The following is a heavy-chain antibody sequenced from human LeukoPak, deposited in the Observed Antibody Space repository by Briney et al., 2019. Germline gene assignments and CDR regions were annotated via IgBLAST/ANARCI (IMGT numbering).Heavy chain of an antibody. V-gene: IGHV3-33*01. Sequence: GGSLRLSCAASGFTFSSYGIHWVRQAPGKGLEWVAVICSDGSNKYYADSVKGRFTIPRDNSKNTLYLQMNSLRAEDTAVYFCARGEGGCSGYEIDYWGQGTLVTVSS. J-gene: IGHJ4*02. CDR3: ARGEGGCSGYEIDY. CDR1: GFTFSSYG. D-gene: IGHD5-12*01. CDR2: ICSDGSNK.